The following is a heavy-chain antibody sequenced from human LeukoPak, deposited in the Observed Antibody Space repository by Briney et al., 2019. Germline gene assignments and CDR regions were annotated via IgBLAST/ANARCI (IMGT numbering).Heavy chain of an antibody. Sequence: SQTLSLTCTVSGCSISSGGYYWSGIRQHPGKGLEWIGYIYYSGSTYYNPSLRSRVTISVGMSKNQFSLKLNSVTAADTAVYYCARFYGGNSGMLPRATFDIWGQGTMVTVSS. CDR3: ARFYGGNSGMLPRATFDI. CDR2: IYYSGST. CDR1: GCSISSGGYY. D-gene: IGHD4-23*01. J-gene: IGHJ3*02. V-gene: IGHV4-31*03.